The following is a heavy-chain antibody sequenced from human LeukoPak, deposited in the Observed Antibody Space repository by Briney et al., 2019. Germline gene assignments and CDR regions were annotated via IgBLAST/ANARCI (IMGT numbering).Heavy chain of an antibody. CDR3: ARVLTSGYAPFDY. V-gene: IGHV3-11*01. CDR2: ISSTGNSK. D-gene: IGHD3-22*01. J-gene: IGHJ4*02. Sequence: NPGGSLRLSCAASGFTFRDFYMSRVRQAPGKGREWVSHISSTGNSKYYADSVQGRFTISRDNANNSLYLQMDSLRAEDTAVYYCARVLTSGYAPFDYWGQGILVSVSS. CDR1: GFTFRDFY.